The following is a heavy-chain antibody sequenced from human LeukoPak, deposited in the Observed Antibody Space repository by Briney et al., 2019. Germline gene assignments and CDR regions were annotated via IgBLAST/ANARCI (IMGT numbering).Heavy chain of an antibody. CDR3: AKRSRDSSGWLLDY. V-gene: IGHV3-23*01. CDR2: ISGSGGST. D-gene: IGHD6-19*01. Sequence: GGSLRLSCAASGFTFSSYTMTWVRQAPGKGLEWVSGISGSGGSTYYADSVKGRFTNSRDNSKNTLYLQMNSLRAEDTAIFYCAKRSRDSSGWLLDYWGQGTLVTVSS. J-gene: IGHJ4*02. CDR1: GFTFSSYT.